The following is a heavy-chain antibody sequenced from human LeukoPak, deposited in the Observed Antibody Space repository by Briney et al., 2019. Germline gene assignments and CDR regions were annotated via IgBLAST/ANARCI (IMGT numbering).Heavy chain of an antibody. CDR3: ARGPRYCSSTSCPMGGYRYNWFDP. J-gene: IGHJ5*02. Sequence: SVKVSCKASGGTFISYAISWVRQAPGQGLEWMGGIIPIFGTANYAQKFQGRVTITADESTSTAYMELSSLRSEDTAVYYCARGPRYCSSTSCPMGGYRYNWFDPWGQGTLVTVSS. CDR2: IIPIFGTA. CDR1: GGTFISYA. D-gene: IGHD2-2*01. V-gene: IGHV1-69*13.